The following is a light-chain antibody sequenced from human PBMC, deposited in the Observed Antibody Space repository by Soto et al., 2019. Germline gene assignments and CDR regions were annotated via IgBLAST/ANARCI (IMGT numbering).Light chain of an antibody. CDR2: GAS. J-gene: IGKJ1*01. V-gene: IGKV3-20*01. Sequence: EIVMTQSPATLAVSPGERATLSCRASQSVSSYLACYQQKPGQAPRLLIYGASSRATGIPDRFSGSGSGTDFTLTISRLEPEDFAVYYCQQYGSSLWTFGQGTKVDIK. CDR1: QSVSSY. CDR3: QQYGSSLWT.